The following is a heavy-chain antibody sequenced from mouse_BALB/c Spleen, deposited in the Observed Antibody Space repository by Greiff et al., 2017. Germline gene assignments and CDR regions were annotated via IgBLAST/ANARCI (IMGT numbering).Heavy chain of an antibody. V-gene: IGHV1S81*02. CDR2: INPSNGGT. CDR1: GYTFTSYY. D-gene: IGHD1-1*01. J-gene: IGHJ4*01. CDR3: TRHGSRGDAMDY. Sequence: VQLQQSGAELVKPGASVKLSCKASGYTFTSYYMYWVKQRPGQGLEWIGEINPSNGGTNFNEKFKSKATLTVDKSSSTAYMQLSSLKYEDSAVYYCTRHGSRGDAMDYWGQGTSVTVSS.